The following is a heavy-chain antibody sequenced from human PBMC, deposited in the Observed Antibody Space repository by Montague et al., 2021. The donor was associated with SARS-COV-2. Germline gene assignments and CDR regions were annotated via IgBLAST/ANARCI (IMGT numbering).Heavy chain of an antibody. J-gene: IGHJ6*02. D-gene: IGHD2-2*01. CDR1: VSWNTGED. Sequence: SETLSLTCSRLVSWNTGEDRKCTRLHSSHHLQWYADISFSKNTNYNPSLKSRVTISVDTSKNHFTLRLSSVTAADTAVYYCANFRLTQLLFGTLYYGMDVWGQGTTVTVSS. CDR3: ANFRLTQLLFGTLYYGMDV. CDR2: ISFSKNT. V-gene: IGHV4-59*01.